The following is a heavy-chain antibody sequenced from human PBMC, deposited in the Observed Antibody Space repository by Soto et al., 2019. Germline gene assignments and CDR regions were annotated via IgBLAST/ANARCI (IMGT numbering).Heavy chain of an antibody. V-gene: IGHV5-51*01. CDR2: IYPGDSDT. CDR3: ARTAAAGKYYYGVDV. Sequence: PGESMKISCKGSGYNFTSYWIGWVRQITGKGLEWMGIIYPGDSDTRYSPSFQGQVTISADKSISTAYLQWSSLKASDTAIYYCARTAAAGKYYYGVDVWGQGTTVTVSS. J-gene: IGHJ6*02. D-gene: IGHD6-13*01. CDR1: GYNFTSYW.